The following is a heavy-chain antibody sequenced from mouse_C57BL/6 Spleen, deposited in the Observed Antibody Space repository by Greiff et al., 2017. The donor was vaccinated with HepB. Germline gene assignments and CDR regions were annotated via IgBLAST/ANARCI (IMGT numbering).Heavy chain of an antibody. Sequence: EVQVVESGGGLVKPGGSLKLSCAASGFTFSSYAMSWVRQTPEKRLEWVATISDGGSYTYYPDNVKGRFTISRDNAKNNLYLQMSHLKSEDTAMYYCARERRALRYFDVWGTGTTVTVSS. CDR2: ISDGGSYT. V-gene: IGHV5-4*01. CDR3: ARERRALRYFDV. CDR1: GFTFSSYA. D-gene: IGHD3-3*01. J-gene: IGHJ1*03.